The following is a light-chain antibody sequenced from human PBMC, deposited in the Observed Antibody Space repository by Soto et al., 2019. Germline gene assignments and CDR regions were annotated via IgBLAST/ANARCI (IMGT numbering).Light chain of an antibody. J-gene: IGKJ1*01. V-gene: IGKV3-20*01. CDR2: GAS. Sequence: EIVLTKSPGTLSLSPGERATLSCRASQSVSSSYLAWYQQKPGQAPRLLIHGASSSATGIPDRFSGSGSGTDFTLTVSRLEPEDFAVYYCQQYGSSPWTFGQGTKVDIK. CDR3: QQYGSSPWT. CDR1: QSVSSSY.